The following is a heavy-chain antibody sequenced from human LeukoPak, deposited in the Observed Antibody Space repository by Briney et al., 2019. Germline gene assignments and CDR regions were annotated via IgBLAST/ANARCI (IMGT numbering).Heavy chain of an antibody. V-gene: IGHV4-39*01. CDR2: IYYSGST. J-gene: IGHJ4*02. CDR3: ARLQPKNYYDSSGYSFDY. D-gene: IGHD3-22*01. Sequence: RASETLSLTCTVSGGSISSYYWSWIRQPPGKGLEWIGSIYYSGSTYYNPSLKSRVTISVDTSKNQFSLKLSSVTAADTAVYYCARLQPKNYYDSSGYSFDYWGQGTLVTVSS. CDR1: GGSISSYY.